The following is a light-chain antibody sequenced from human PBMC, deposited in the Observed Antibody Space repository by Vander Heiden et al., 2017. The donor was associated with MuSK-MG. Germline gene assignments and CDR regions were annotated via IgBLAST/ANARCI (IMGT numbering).Light chain of an antibody. CDR1: QSVNTF. V-gene: IGKV3-11*01. CDR2: DAS. J-gene: IGKJ5*01. Sequence: GTRSWSPGDRATLSCRASQSVNTFLDWYQQRPGQAPRLLIYDASKRATGIPARFSGSASGTYFTLTISSLEPEDFAVYFCQQRSNWPPFTFGQGTRLETK. CDR3: QQRSNWPPFT.